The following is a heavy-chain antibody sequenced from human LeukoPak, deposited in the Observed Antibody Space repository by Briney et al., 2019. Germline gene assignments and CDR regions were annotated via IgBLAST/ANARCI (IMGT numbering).Heavy chain of an antibody. CDR3: ARDFGQLYFFLDS. J-gene: IGHJ4*02. Sequence: GGSLRLSCAASGFTFSDYAMHWVRQAPGKGLEFVSAVTSNGGTTYYGHSVRGRFTISRDNSKNTLFLQMGSLRPDDMAVYYCARDFGQLYFFLDSWGQGTLVTVAS. CDR2: VTSNGGTT. V-gene: IGHV3-64*01. CDR1: GFTFSDYA. D-gene: IGHD3-10*01.